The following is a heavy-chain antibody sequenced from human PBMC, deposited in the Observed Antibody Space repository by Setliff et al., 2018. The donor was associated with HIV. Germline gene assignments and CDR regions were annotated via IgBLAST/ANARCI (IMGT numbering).Heavy chain of an antibody. CDR2: ISAYNGNT. Sequence: ASVKVSCKASGYTFTHYAISWVRQAPGQGLEYLGWISAYNGNTNYAQKFQGRVTITADESTSTAYMELSSLRSEDTAVYYCARSRHVWGSYRDRNNWFDPWGQGTLVTVSS. CDR1: GYTFTHYA. J-gene: IGHJ5*02. CDR3: ARSRHVWGSYRDRNNWFDP. V-gene: IGHV1-18*01. D-gene: IGHD3-16*02.